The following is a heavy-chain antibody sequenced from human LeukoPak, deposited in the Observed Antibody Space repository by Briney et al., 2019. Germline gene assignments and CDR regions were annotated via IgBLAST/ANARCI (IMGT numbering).Heavy chain of an antibody. CDR3: AKDASTVTLHADY. V-gene: IGHV3-23*01. Sequence: GGSLRLSCAASGFTFSSYAMSWVRQAPGKGLEWVSAISAGGSNTYSADSVKGRFTISRDNSKNTLYLQMNSLRAEDTAVYYCAKDASTVTLHADYWGQGTLVTVSS. D-gene: IGHD4-17*01. CDR1: GFTFSSYA. CDR2: ISAGGSNT. J-gene: IGHJ4*02.